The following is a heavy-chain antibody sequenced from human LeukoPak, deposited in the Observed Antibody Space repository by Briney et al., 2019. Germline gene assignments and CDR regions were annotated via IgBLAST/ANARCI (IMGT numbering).Heavy chain of an antibody. J-gene: IGHJ4*02. CDR1: GFTFSSYG. D-gene: IGHD3-22*01. CDR3: AKNYYDSSGYYYFDY. Sequence: GGSLRLSCAASGFTFSSYGMSWVRQAPGKGLEWVSAISGSGGSTYYADSVKGRFTIPRDNSKNTLYLQMNSLRAEDTAVYYCAKNYYDSSGYYYFDYWGQGTLVTVSS. V-gene: IGHV3-23*01. CDR2: ISGSGGST.